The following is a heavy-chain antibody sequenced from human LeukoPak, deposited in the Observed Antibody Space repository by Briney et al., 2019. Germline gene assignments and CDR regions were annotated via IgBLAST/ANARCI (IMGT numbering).Heavy chain of an antibody. J-gene: IGHJ6*02. CDR3: ASTGGTASQDSWADPYYYYGMDV. CDR1: GFTVSSNY. Sequence: PGGSLRLSCAASGFTVSSNYMSWVRQAPGKGLEWVSVIYSGGSTYYADSVKGRFTISRDNSKNTLYLQMNSLRAEDTAVYYCASTGGTASQDSWADPYYYYGMDVWGQGTTVTVSS. D-gene: IGHD6-13*01. V-gene: IGHV3-66*01. CDR2: IYSGGST.